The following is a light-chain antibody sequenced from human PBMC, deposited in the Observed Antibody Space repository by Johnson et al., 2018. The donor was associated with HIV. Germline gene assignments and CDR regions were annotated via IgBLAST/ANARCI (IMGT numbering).Light chain of an antibody. CDR1: SSSIGSNT. V-gene: IGLV1-44*01. CDR2: SNN. Sequence: QSVLTQPPSASGTPGQRVTFSCSGSSSSIGSNTVSWYRQLPGTAPKLLMYSNNQRPSVVPDRFSGSKSGTSASLAISGLQSEDEADYYCATWDASLNGYVFGTGPKVPGL. CDR3: ATWDASLNGYV. J-gene: IGLJ1*01.